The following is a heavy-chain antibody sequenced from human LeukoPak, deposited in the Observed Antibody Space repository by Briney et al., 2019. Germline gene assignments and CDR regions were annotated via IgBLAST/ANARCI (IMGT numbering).Heavy chain of an antibody. CDR1: GFTFSDSY. D-gene: IGHD4-23*01. Sequence: GGSLRLSCAASGFTFSDSYMTWIRQGPGKGLEWVSLIYSDDTTLYADSVKGRFTISRDISKNTLYLQMSSLRAEDTAVYYCARRAGGYSHPYDYWGQGVLVTVSS. CDR2: IYSDDTT. V-gene: IGHV3-53*01. J-gene: IGHJ4*02. CDR3: ARRAGGYSHPYDY.